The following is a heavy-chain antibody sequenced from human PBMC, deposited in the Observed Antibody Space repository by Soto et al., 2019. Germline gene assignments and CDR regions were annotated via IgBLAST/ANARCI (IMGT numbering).Heavy chain of an antibody. J-gene: IGHJ4*02. CDR3: ARGVGSSPPRY. V-gene: IGHV4-30-2*01. CDR2: IYHSGST. Sequence: SETLSLTCAVSGGSISSGGYSWSWIRQPPGKGLEWIGYIYHSGSTYYNPSLKSRVTISVDRSKNQFSLKLSSATAADTAVYYCARGVGSSPPRYWGRGTLVTVS. CDR1: GGSISSGGYS. D-gene: IGHD3-9*01.